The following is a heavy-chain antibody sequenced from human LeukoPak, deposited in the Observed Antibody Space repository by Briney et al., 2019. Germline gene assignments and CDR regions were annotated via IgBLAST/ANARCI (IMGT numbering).Heavy chain of an antibody. CDR3: ARDRFLPPGYYGSYGMDV. V-gene: IGHV1-18*01. J-gene: IGHJ6*02. CDR2: ISSYNGNT. Sequence: ASVKVSSKASGYTFTSYGISLVRQPPGQGLESMGWISSYNGNTNYAQKLQGRVTMTTHTSTYTAYTVLPNLKSDNPARYHFARDRFLPPGYYGSYGMDVWGQGTTVTVSS. D-gene: IGHD1-26*01. CDR1: GYTFTSYG.